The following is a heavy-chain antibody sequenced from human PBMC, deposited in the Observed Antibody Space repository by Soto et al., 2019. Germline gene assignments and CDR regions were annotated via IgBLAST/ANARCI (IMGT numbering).Heavy chain of an antibody. CDR1: GYTFTSYG. Sequence: ASVKVSCKASGYTFTSYGISWVRQAPGQGLEWMGWISAYNGNTNYAQKLQGRVTMTTDTSTSTAYMELRSLRSDDTAVYYCARGGTYLLAPLPTDYWGQRTLLTVSS. V-gene: IGHV1-18*01. D-gene: IGHD1-1*01. J-gene: IGHJ4*02. CDR3: ARGGTYLLAPLPTDY. CDR2: ISAYNGNT.